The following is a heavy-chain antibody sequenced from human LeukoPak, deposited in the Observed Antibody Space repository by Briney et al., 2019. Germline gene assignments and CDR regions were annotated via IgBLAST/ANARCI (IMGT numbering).Heavy chain of an antibody. Sequence: PSETLSLTCTVSGGSISSSSYYWGWIRQPPGKGLEWIGSTYYSGSTYYNPSLKSRVTISVDTSKNQFSLKLSSVTAADTAVYYCARPALISDYVYDYWGQGTLVTVSS. CDR1: GGSISSSSYY. CDR3: ARPALISDYVYDY. D-gene: IGHD3-16*01. J-gene: IGHJ4*02. CDR2: TYYSGST. V-gene: IGHV4-39*01.